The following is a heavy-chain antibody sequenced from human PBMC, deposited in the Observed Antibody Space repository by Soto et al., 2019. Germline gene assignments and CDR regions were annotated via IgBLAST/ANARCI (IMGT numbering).Heavy chain of an antibody. CDR1: GGSISSYY. V-gene: IGHV4-59*01. Sequence: SETLSLTCTVSGGSISSYYWSWIRQPPGKGLEWIGYIYYSGSTNYNPSLKSRVTISVDTSKNQFSLKLSSVTAADTAVYYCARRYVSGVSASSDASGISPQGTKLTVSS. CDR2: IYYSGST. D-gene: IGHD2-15*01. CDR3: ARRYVSGVSASSDASGI. J-gene: IGHJ3*02.